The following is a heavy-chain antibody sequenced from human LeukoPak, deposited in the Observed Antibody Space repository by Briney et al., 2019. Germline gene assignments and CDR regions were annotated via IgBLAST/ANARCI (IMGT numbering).Heavy chain of an antibody. Sequence: SETLSLTCTVSGGSISSYYWSWIRQPPGKGLEWIGYIYYSGSTNYNPSLKSRVPISVDTSKTQFSLKLSSVTAADTAVYYCARARYYYDSSGYYYAHFDYWGQGTLVTVSS. J-gene: IGHJ4*02. CDR2: IYYSGST. CDR1: GGSISSYY. CDR3: ARARYYYDSSGYYYAHFDY. V-gene: IGHV4-59*01. D-gene: IGHD3-22*01.